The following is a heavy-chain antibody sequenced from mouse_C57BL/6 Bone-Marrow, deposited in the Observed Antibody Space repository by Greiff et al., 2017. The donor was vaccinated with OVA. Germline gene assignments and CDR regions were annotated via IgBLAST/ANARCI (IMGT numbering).Heavy chain of an antibody. Sequence: VKLQESGPGLVAPSQSLSITCTVSGFSLTSYGVSWVRQPPGKGLEWLGVIWGDGSTNYHSALISRLSISKDNSKSQVFLKLNSLQTDDTATYYCAKQDSDYYGSSDYFDYWGQGTTLTVSS. CDR3: AKQDSDYYGSSDYFDY. CDR2: IWGDGST. CDR1: GFSLTSYG. V-gene: IGHV2-3*01. J-gene: IGHJ2*01. D-gene: IGHD1-1*01.